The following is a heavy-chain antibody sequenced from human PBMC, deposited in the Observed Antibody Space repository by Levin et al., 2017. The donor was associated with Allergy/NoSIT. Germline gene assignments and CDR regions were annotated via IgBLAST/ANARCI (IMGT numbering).Heavy chain of an antibody. V-gene: IGHV4-4*02. CDR3: ARWVYGPGSTHWFDP. J-gene: IGHJ5*02. CDR1: GDSVSSSSW. CDR2: IYFNGNT. Sequence: GSLRLSCAVSGDSVSSSSWWSWVRQPPGKGLEWIGEIYFNGNTNYNLSLKSRVIISLDKSKNQFSLNLRSVTAADTAVYYCARWVYGPGSTHWFDPWGQGIWVTVSS. D-gene: IGHD3-10*01.